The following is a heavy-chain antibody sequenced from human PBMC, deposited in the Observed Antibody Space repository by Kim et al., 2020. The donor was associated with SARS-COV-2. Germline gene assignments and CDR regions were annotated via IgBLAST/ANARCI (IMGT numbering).Heavy chain of an antibody. J-gene: IGHJ4*02. CDR2: IYHSGRT. D-gene: IGHD1-7*01. CDR3: ARDHGTTGRPSPFDY. CDR1: GYSISSGYY. V-gene: IGHV4-38-2*02. Sequence: SETLSLTCTVSGYSISSGYYWGWIRQPPGKGLEWIGSIYHSGRTYYNPSLKSRVTISVDTSKNLFSLMLSSVTAADTAVYYCARDHGTTGRPSPFDYWGQGTLVTVSS.